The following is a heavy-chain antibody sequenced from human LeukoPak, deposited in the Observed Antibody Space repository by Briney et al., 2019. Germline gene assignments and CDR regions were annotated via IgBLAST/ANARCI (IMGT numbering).Heavy chain of an antibody. CDR3: ARVYYDAVTPRYFDY. V-gene: IGHV4-4*02. CDR1: GGSISSSNW. Sequence: PSETLSLTCAVSGGSISSSNWWSWVRQPPGKGLQWIGEIYHSGSTNYNPSLKSRVTISVDKSKNQFSLKLSPVTAADTAVYYCARVYYDAVTPRYFDYWGQGTLVTVSS. D-gene: IGHD4-17*01. CDR2: IYHSGST. J-gene: IGHJ4*02.